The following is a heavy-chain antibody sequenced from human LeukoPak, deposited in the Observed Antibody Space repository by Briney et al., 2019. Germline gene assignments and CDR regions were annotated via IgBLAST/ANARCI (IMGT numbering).Heavy chain of an antibody. CDR2: IYHSGST. CDR3: ASLYSYYYYYGMDV. J-gene: IGHJ6*02. CDR1: GGSISSSNW. V-gene: IGHV4-4*02. Sequence: SETLSLTCAVSGGSISSSNWWSWVRQPPGKGLEWIGEIYHSGSTNYNPSLKSRVTISVDTSKNQFSLKLSSVTAADTAVYYCASLYSYYYYYGMDVWGQGTTVTVSS. D-gene: IGHD4-11*01.